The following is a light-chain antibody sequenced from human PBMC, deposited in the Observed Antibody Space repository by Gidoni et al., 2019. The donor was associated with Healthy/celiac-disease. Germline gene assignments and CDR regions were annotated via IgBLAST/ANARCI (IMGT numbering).Light chain of an antibody. CDR2: GAS. CDR3: QQYNNWST. V-gene: IGKV3-15*01. CDR1: QSVSSN. Sequence: EIVMTQSPATLSVSPGERATLSCRASQSVSSNLAWYQQKPGQAPRLFIYGASTRATGIPARFSGSGSGTEFTITIRSLQSEDFAVYYCQQYNNWSTFGQGTKLEIK. J-gene: IGKJ2*01.